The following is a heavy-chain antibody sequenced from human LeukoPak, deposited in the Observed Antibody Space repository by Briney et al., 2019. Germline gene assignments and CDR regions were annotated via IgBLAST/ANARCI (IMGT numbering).Heavy chain of an antibody. CDR2: IYTSGST. D-gene: IGHD3-3*01. J-gene: IGHJ4*02. CDR1: GGSISSGSYY. CDR3: ARAKTTIFGVVIMDY. Sequence: NSSQTLSLTCTVSGGSISSGSYYWSWIRQPAGKGLEWIGRIYTSGSTNYNPSLKSRVTISVDTSKNQFSLKLSSVTAADTAVYYCARAKTTIFGVVIMDYWGQGTPVTVSS. V-gene: IGHV4-61*02.